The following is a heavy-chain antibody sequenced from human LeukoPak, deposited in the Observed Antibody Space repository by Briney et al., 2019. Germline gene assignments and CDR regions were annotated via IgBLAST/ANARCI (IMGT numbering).Heavy chain of an antibody. D-gene: IGHD6-13*01. Sequence: SETLSLTCTVSGGSINSYYWSWVRQPAGKGLEWIGRIYASGNTNYNPSLKGRVTMTVDTSKNQFSLNLSSVTAADTAVYYCARGRGSSWYYFDSWGQGTLVTVSS. J-gene: IGHJ4*02. V-gene: IGHV4-4*07. CDR1: GGSINSYY. CDR2: IYASGNT. CDR3: ARGRGSSWYYFDS.